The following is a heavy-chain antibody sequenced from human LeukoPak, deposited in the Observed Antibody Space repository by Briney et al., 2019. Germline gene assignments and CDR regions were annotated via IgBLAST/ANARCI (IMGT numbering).Heavy chain of an antibody. CDR3: AEQLDSGNYYPTGGDY. D-gene: IGHD3-10*01. Sequence: GGSLRLSCAASGFTLSSYATSWVRQAPGKGLEWVSAISASGTDTYYADSVKGRFTISRDTSKNTVYLQMNSLRDEDTAVYYCAEQLDSGNYYPTGGDYWGQGTLVTVSS. CDR2: ISASGTDT. CDR1: GFTLSSYA. V-gene: IGHV3-23*01. J-gene: IGHJ4*02.